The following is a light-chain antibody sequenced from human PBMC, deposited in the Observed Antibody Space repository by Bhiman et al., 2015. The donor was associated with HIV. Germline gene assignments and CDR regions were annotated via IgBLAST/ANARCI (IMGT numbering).Light chain of an antibody. CDR2: EDD. CDR3: QSYDVDIHVV. CDR1: SGSIASNY. V-gene: IGLV6-57*01. J-gene: IGLJ2*01. Sequence: NFMLTQPHSVSESPGKTVTISCTRNSGSIASNYVQWYQLRPGSSPTLVIFEDDPKDPLGSLIGSLASIDSSSNSASLTISGLRVEDEADYYCQSYDVDIHVVFGGGTKLTVL.